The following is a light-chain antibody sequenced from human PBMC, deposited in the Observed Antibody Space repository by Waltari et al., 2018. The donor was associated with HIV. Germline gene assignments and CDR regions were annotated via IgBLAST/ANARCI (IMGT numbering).Light chain of an antibody. V-gene: IGLV2-14*01. J-gene: IGLJ2*01. CDR2: EVS. CDR1: SGDIGSFNY. CDR3: SSYTSSSTL. Sequence: QSALTQPASVSGSPGQSITISCTGSSGDIGSFNYVSWYQQHPGKVPKLMIYEVSNRPSGMSNRFSGSKAGNTASLTISGLQAEDEADYYCSSYTSSSTLFGGGTKLTVL.